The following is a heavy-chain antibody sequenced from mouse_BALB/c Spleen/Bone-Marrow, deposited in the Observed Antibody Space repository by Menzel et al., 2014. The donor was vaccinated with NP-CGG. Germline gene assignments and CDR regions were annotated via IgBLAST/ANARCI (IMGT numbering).Heavy chain of an antibody. CDR1: GLSLTSYG. CDR2: IWSGGST. CDR3: ARNWGLRRGDYFDY. J-gene: IGHJ2*01. Sequence: VMLVESGPGLVQPSQSLSITCTVSGLSLTSYGVHWVRQSPGKGLEWLGVIWSGGSTDYNAAFISRLSISKDNSKGXVFFKMNILQADDTAIYYCARNWGLRRGDYFDYWGQGTTLTVSS. D-gene: IGHD2-2*01. V-gene: IGHV2-4-1*01.